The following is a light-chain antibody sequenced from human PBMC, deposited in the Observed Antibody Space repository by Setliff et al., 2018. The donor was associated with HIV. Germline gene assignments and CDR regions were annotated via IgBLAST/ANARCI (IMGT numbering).Light chain of an antibody. CDR3: LLSYGGARV. J-gene: IGLJ1*01. CDR1: TGAVTSGHY. V-gene: IGLV7-46*01. CDR2: DAT. Sequence: VVTQESSLTVSPGGTISLTCVSSTGAVTSGHYPHWFQQKPGQVPRPLIYDATKRHSWTPSRFSGSLLRDKAALTLSNAQAEDEADYYCLLSYGGARVFGSGTKVTV.